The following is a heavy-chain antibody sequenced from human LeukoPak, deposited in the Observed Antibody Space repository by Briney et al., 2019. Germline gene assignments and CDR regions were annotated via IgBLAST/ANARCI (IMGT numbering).Heavy chain of an antibody. D-gene: IGHD1-7*01. CDR3: ARGELELPPDY. J-gene: IGHJ4*02. Sequence: PSETLSLTCAVYGGSFSGYYWSWIRQPPGKGLEWIGEINHSGSTNYNPSLKSRVTISVDTSKNQFSLKLSSVTAADTAVYYCARGELELPPDYWGQGTLVTVSS. V-gene: IGHV4-34*01. CDR1: GGSFSGYY. CDR2: INHSGST.